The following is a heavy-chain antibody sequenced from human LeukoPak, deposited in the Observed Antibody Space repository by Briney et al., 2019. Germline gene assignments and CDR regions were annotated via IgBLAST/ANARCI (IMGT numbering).Heavy chain of an antibody. CDR3: ARNYYDSSGYYVGSPPFFDY. V-gene: IGHV3-66*02. D-gene: IGHD3-22*01. Sequence: GGSLRLSCAASGFTVSSNYMSWVRQAPGKGLEWVSVIYSGGSTYCADSVKGRFTISRDNSKNTLYLQMNSLRAEDTAVYYCARNYYDSSGYYVGSPPFFDYWGQGTLVTVSS. J-gene: IGHJ4*02. CDR2: IYSGGST. CDR1: GFTVSSNY.